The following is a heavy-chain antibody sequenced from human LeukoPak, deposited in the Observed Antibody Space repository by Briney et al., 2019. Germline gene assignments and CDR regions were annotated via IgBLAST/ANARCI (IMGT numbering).Heavy chain of an antibody. J-gene: IGHJ4*02. CDR3: AKDKDPYCSGGSCYPVLDY. D-gene: IGHD2-15*01. CDR2: ISWDGGST. V-gene: IGHV3-43D*03. Sequence: GGSLRLSCAASGFTFDDYAMHWVRQAPGKGLEWVSLISWDGGSTYYADSVKGRFTISRDNSKNSLYLQMNSLRAEDTALYYCAKDKDPYCSGGSCYPVLDYWGQGTLVTVSS. CDR1: GFTFDDYA.